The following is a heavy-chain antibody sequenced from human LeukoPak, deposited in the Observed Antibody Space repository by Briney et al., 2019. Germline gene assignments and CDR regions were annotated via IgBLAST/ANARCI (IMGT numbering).Heavy chain of an antibody. J-gene: IGHJ4*02. D-gene: IGHD3-3*01. CDR1: GFTFSSYA. Sequence: GGSLRLSCAASGFTFSSYAMHWVRQAPGKGLEWVAVISYDGSNKYYADSVKGRFTISRDNSKNTLYLQMNSLRAEDTAVYYCARGGEVYYDFWSGYYLGYWGQGTLVTVSS. CDR2: ISYDGSNK. V-gene: IGHV3-30-3*01. CDR3: ARGGEVYYDFWSGYYLGY.